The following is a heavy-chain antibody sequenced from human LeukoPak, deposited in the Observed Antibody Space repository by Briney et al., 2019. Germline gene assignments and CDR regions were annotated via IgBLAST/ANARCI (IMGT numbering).Heavy chain of an antibody. CDR3: ARGETTVTTAFY. D-gene: IGHD4-17*01. J-gene: IGHJ4*02. CDR1: GFTFDDYA. V-gene: IGHV3-9*01. CDR2: ISWNSASI. Sequence: PGGSLRLSCAASGFTFDDYAMHWVRQAPGKGLEWVSGISWNSASIDYADSVKGRFTISRDNAKNSLYLQMNSLRAEDTAVYYCARGETTVTTAFYWGQGTLVTVSS.